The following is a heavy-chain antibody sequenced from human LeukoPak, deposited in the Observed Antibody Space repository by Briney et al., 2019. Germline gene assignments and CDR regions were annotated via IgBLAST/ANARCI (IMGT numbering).Heavy chain of an antibody. J-gene: IGHJ4*02. V-gene: IGHV4-34*01. CDR3: ASRTAKYYSGYDLHY. D-gene: IGHD5-12*01. Sequence: SETLSLTCAVYGGSFSGYYWSWIRQPPGKGLEWIGEINHSGSTNYNPSLKSRVTISVDTSKNQFSLKLSSVTAADTAVYYCASRTAKYYSGYDLHYWGQGTLVTVSS. CDR1: GGSFSGYY. CDR2: INHSGST.